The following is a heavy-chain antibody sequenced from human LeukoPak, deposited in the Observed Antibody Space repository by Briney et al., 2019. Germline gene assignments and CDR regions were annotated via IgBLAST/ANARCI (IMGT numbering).Heavy chain of an antibody. Sequence: SQTLSLTCTVSGGSISSGSYYWSWIRQPAGKGLEWIGRIYTSGSTNYNPSLKSRVTISVDTSKNQFSLKLSSVTAADTAVYYCARHQYSSSSCSFDYWGQGTLVTVSS. D-gene: IGHD6-6*01. CDR1: GGSISSGSYY. CDR2: IYTSGST. CDR3: ARHQYSSSSCSFDY. J-gene: IGHJ4*02. V-gene: IGHV4-61*02.